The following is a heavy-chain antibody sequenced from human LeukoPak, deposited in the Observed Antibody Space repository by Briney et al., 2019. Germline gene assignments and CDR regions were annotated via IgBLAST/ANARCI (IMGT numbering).Heavy chain of an antibody. CDR3: AKASAMIVVVSKHFDY. V-gene: IGHV3-30*02. CDR2: IRYDGSNK. J-gene: IGHJ4*02. CDR1: GFTFSSYG. Sequence: GGSLRLSCAASGFTFSSYGMHWVRQAPGKGLEWVSFIRYDGSNKYYADSVKGRFTISRDNSKNTLYLQMNSLRAEDTAVYYCAKASAMIVVVSKHFDYWGQGTLVTVSS. D-gene: IGHD3-22*01.